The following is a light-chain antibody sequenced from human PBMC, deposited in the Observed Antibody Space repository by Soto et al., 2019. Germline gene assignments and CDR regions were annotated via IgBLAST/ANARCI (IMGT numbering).Light chain of an antibody. J-gene: IGLJ1*01. CDR2: DVS. Sequence: QSALTQPASVSGSPGQSITISCTGTSSDVGGSKYVSWYQQHPGQAPKLMIYDVSNRPSGISDRFSGSKSGYTASLTISGLQTEDEADYYCSSYGGSRRALSVVGTGTKLTVL. CDR3: SSYGGSRRALSV. V-gene: IGLV2-14*03. CDR1: SSDVGGSKY.